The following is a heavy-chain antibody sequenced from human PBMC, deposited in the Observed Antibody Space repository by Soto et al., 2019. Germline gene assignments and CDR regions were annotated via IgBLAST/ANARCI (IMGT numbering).Heavy chain of an antibody. V-gene: IGHV1-69*01. Sequence: QVQLMQSGSEVKKPGSSVKISCKAFGGTFNSNAFSWVRQVPGQGLEWMGGLTVILGTPNYAQKFQGRVTLSADETTTTAYMEVTSLTSEDTAVYYCASGYYDSSGYSIDYWGQGTQITVSS. D-gene: IGHD3-22*01. CDR3: ASGYYDSSGYSIDY. J-gene: IGHJ4*02. CDR1: GGTFNSNA. CDR2: LTVILGTP.